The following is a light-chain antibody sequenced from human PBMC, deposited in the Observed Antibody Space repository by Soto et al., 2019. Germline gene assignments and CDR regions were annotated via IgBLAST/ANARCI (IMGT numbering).Light chain of an antibody. V-gene: IGKV1-33*01. CDR1: QDISNY. Sequence: VHMTLSTSSLSASVGDRVTIICQASQDISNYLNWYQQKPGEAPKLRIYDASNLETGVPSRFSGSGSGTDFNFTISSLQTEDIATYDCQQYDNLLLTFGGGTKVDIK. CDR2: DAS. CDR3: QQYDNLLLT. J-gene: IGKJ4*01.